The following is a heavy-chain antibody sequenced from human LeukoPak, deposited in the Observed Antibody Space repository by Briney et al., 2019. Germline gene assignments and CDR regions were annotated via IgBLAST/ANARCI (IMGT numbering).Heavy chain of an antibody. V-gene: IGHV3-30*02. CDR1: GFSFSSCG. D-gene: IGHD6-13*01. CDR3: ARVFSAALNP. J-gene: IGHJ5*02. CDR2: IRYDGSDK. Sequence: AGGSLRLSCAASGFSFSSCGMHWVRQAPGKGLEWVTFIRYDGSDKFYADSVKGRFTTSRDNSRSTLYLQMNSLRPVDTAVYYCARVFSAALNPWGQGTLVTVSS.